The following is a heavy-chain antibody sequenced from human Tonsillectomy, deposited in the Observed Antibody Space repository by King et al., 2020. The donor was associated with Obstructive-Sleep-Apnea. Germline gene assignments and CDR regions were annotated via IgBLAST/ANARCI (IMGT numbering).Heavy chain of an antibody. Sequence: QLVQSGAEVKKPGASVKVSCKASGYTFTSYDINWVRQATGQGLEWMGWMNPNSGNTGYAQKFQGRVTMTRSTSISTAYMELSSLRSEDTAVYYCARAPSVTEYYYYYYGMDVWGQGITVTVSS. CDR1: GYTFTSYD. CDR2: MNPNSGNT. J-gene: IGHJ6*02. D-gene: IGHD4-17*01. CDR3: ARAPSVTEYYYYYYGMDV. V-gene: IGHV1-8*01.